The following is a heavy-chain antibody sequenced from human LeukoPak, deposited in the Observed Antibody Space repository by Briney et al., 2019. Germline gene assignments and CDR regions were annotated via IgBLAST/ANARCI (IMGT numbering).Heavy chain of an antibody. J-gene: IGHJ4*02. Sequence: GGSLRLSCAASGFTFSSYAMHWVRQAPGKGLEWVAVISYDGSNKYYADSVKGRFTISRDNSKNTLYLQMNSLRAEDTAVYYCARSPGVWGSYRYYYFDYWGQGTLVTVSS. CDR3: ARSPGVWGSYRYYYFDY. D-gene: IGHD3-16*02. V-gene: IGHV3-30*04. CDR1: GFTFSSYA. CDR2: ISYDGSNK.